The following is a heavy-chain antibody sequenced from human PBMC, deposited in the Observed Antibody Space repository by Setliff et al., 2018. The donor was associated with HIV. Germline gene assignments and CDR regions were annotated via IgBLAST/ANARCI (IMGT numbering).Heavy chain of an antibody. D-gene: IGHD3-10*01. CDR1: GGSRGGYY. Sequence: SETLSLTCGVYGGSRGGYYWSWIRQPPGRGLEWIGEVTHSGNTNYIPCLKSRVTIALDTSKNQFSLNLSSGTAANTAVYYCARGFGAYSSRIYYYYGMDVWGQGTTVTVCS. V-gene: IGHV4-34*01. J-gene: IGHJ6*02. CDR3: ARGFGAYSSRIYYYYGMDV. CDR2: VTHSGNT.